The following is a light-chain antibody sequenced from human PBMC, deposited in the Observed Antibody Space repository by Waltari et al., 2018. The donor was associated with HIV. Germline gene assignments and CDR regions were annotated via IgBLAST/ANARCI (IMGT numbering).Light chain of an antibody. J-gene: IGLJ3*02. V-gene: IGLV4-69*02. CDR2: LKRDGSH. CDR3: QTWGTGIQV. Sequence: QLVLTQSPSASASLGASVKLTCTLSSGHTNYAIAWHQQHPEKGPRYLMTLKRDGSHSKWDGIPDRFSGSSSGAERYLIISSLQSEDEADYYCQTWGTGIQVFGGGTKVTVL. CDR1: SGHTNYA.